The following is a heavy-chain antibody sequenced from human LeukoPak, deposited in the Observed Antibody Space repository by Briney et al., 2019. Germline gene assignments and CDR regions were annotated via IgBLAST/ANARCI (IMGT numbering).Heavy chain of an antibody. CDR1: GYTFTGYY. Sequence: ASVKVSCKASGYTFTGYYIHWVRQAPGQGLEWMGWINPNSGGTNYAQKFQGRVTMTRDTSISTAYMELSRLRSDDTAVYYCASFPGNYYDSSGYRHWGQGTLVTVSS. V-gene: IGHV1-2*02. CDR3: ASFPGNYYDSSGYRH. D-gene: IGHD3-22*01. CDR2: INPNSGGT. J-gene: IGHJ4*02.